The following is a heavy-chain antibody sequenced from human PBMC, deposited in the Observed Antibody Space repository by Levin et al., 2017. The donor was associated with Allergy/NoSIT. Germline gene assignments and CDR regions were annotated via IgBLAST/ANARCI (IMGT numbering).Heavy chain of an antibody. D-gene: IGHD5-18*01. CDR2: IYYSGST. V-gene: IGHV4-39*01. CDR3: ATSPGGYSYGYYYYMDV. Sequence: GSLRLSCTVSGGSISSSSYYWGWIRQPPGKGLEWIGSIYYSGSTYYNPSLKSRVTISVDTSKNQFSLKLSSVTAADTAVYYCATSPGGYSYGYYYYMDVWGKGTTVTVSS. J-gene: IGHJ6*03. CDR1: GGSISSSSYY.